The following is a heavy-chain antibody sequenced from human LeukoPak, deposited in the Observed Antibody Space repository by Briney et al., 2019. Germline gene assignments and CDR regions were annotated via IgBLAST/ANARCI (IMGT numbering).Heavy chain of an antibody. D-gene: IGHD3-3*01. CDR1: GFTFSSYW. CDR3: ASRLYDFWSGYLFDY. V-gene: IGHV3-7*01. Sequence: PGGSLRLSCAASGFTFSSYWMSWVRQAPGKGLEWVANIKQDGSEKYYVDSVKGRFTISRDNAKNSLYLQMNSLRAEDTAVYCCASRLYDFWSGYLFDYWGQGTLVTVSS. J-gene: IGHJ4*02. CDR2: IKQDGSEK.